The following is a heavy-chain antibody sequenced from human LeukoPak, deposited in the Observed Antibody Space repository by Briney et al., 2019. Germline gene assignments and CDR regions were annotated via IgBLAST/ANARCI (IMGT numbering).Heavy chain of an antibody. V-gene: IGHV4-34*01. Sequence: RASGTLSPTRAGYGGAFSGYYWSWVRQPPGKGLGGIGGINHSGSTNYNPSLKSRVTISVDTSKNQFSLKLSSVTAADTAVYYCARGDGGLLWFGELFDPWGQGTLVTVSS. CDR3: ARGDGGLLWFGELFDP. D-gene: IGHD3-10*01. CDR2: INHSGST. J-gene: IGHJ5*02. CDR1: GGAFSGYY.